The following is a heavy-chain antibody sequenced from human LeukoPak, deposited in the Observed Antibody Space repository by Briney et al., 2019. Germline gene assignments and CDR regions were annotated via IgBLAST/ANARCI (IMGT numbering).Heavy chain of an antibody. V-gene: IGHV4-38-2*01. CDR2: IYHSGST. CDR1: GYSISSGYY. Sequence: SETLSLTCAVSGYSISSGYYWGWIRQPPGKGLEWIGSIYHSGSTYYNPSLKSRVTISVDTSKNQFSLKLSSVTAADTAVYYCARNFGSYPGDRDAFDIWGQGTMVTVSS. CDR3: ARNFGSYPGDRDAFDI. D-gene: IGHD1-26*01. J-gene: IGHJ3*02.